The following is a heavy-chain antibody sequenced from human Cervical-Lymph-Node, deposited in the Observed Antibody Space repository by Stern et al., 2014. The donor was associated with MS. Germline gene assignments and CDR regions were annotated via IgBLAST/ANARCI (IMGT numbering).Heavy chain of an antibody. Sequence: VQLGQSGGGVIQPGGSLRLSCTASGFTVSRDYMTWVRQAPGKGLEWLSLITNVGSTFYTDSVKGRFTISSDDSKNTVYLHMTSLRAEDTAMYYCARDTSSPERSDWWGQGTLVTVSS. V-gene: IGHV3-53*01. J-gene: IGHJ4*02. CDR1: GFTVSRDY. D-gene: IGHD1-1*01. CDR2: ITNVGST. CDR3: ARDTSSPERSDW.